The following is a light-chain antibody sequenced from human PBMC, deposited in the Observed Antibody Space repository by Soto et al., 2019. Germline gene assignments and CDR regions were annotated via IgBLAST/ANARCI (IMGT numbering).Light chain of an antibody. CDR1: QSISTF. J-gene: IGKJ2*01. CDR2: DAS. Sequence: DIQMTQSPSTLSASVGDTVTITCRASQSISTFLAWLQQKAGKAPKLLIFDASTLEGGVPSRFSGSASGTEFTLPISSLQPDDFATYYCHHYDSYPYTFGQGTRLEIK. V-gene: IGKV1-5*01. CDR3: HHYDSYPYT.